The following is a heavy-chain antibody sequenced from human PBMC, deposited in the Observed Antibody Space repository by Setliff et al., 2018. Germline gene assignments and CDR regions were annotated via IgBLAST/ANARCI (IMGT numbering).Heavy chain of an antibody. CDR1: GYTFTTYW. Sequence: GESLKISCKASGYTFTTYWLGWVRQTPGKGLEWMGSIYPGDSDTRYSPSFQGQVTMSADRSIRSAYLQWSSLKASDTAMYYCARLGYSDGFDIWGQGTMVTVSS. D-gene: IGHD5-18*01. J-gene: IGHJ3*02. V-gene: IGHV5-51*01. CDR2: IYPGDSDT. CDR3: ARLGYSDGFDI.